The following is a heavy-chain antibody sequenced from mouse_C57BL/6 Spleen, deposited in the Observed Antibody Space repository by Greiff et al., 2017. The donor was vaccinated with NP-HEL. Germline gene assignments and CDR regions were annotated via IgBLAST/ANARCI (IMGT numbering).Heavy chain of an antibody. D-gene: IGHD1-1*01. CDR3: ATLQDEVLRPDY. CDR2: IYPRSGNT. V-gene: IGHV1-81*01. Sequence: QVQLQQSGAELARPGASVKLSCKASGYTFPSYGISWVQQRTGQGLEWIGEIYPRSGNTYYNEKFKGKATLTADKSSSTAYMKLRSLASEDSAVYVCATLQDEVLRPDYWGQGTTLTVSS. CDR1: GYTFPSYG. J-gene: IGHJ2*01.